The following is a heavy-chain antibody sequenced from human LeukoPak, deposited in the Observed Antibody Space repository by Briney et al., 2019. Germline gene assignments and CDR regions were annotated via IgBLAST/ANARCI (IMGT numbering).Heavy chain of an antibody. Sequence: PGGSLRLSCAASGFIFGNHWMHWVRQAPGEGVVWVSRINGDGSTTDYADSVRGRFTISRDNAKNTLYLQMNSLRAEDTAVYYCARVGYCSGNTCYATYDYWGQGTLVTVSS. J-gene: IGHJ4*02. D-gene: IGHD2-2*01. CDR2: INGDGSTT. V-gene: IGHV3-74*01. CDR3: ARVGYCSGNTCYATYDY. CDR1: GFIFGNHW.